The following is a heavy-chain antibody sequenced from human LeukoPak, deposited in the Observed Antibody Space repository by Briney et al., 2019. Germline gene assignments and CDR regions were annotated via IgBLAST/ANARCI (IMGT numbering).Heavy chain of an antibody. CDR1: GGTFSSYA. Sequence: SVKVSCKASGGTFSSYAISWVRQAPGQGLEWMGRIIPILGIANYAQKFQGRVTITADKSTSTAYMELSSLRSEGTAVYYCARLRMRPGRWFDPWGQGTLVTVSS. J-gene: IGHJ5*02. CDR3: ARLRMRPGRWFDP. V-gene: IGHV1-69*04. D-gene: IGHD1-14*01. CDR2: IIPILGIA.